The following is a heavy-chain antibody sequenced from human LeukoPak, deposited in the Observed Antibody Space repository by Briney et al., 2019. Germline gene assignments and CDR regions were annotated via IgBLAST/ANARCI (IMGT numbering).Heavy chain of an antibody. CDR1: GGSTSSGGYY. Sequence: SETLSLTCTVSGGSTSSGGYYWSWIRQHPGKGLEWIGYIYYSGSTYYNPSLKSRVTISVDTSKNQFSLKLSSVTAADTAVYYCARGIAVAAADAFDIWAKGQWSPSLQ. CDR2: IYYSGST. CDR3: ARGIAVAAADAFDI. D-gene: IGHD6-19*01. J-gene: IGHJ3*02. V-gene: IGHV4-31*03.